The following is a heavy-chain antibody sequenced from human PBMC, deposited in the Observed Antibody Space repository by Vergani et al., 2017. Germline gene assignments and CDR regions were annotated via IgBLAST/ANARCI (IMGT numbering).Heavy chain of an antibody. D-gene: IGHD3-3*01. Sequence: QVQLQESGSGLVKPSQTLSLTCAVSGGSISSGGYSWSWIRQPPGKGLEWIGYIYYSGSTNYNPSLKSRVTISVDTSKNQFSLKLSSVTAADTAVYYCARVSGLWSGYSVVFTWFDPWGQGTLVTVSS. CDR2: IYYSGST. J-gene: IGHJ5*02. CDR1: GGSISSGGYS. CDR3: ARVSGLWSGYSVVFTWFDP. V-gene: IGHV4-30-2*01.